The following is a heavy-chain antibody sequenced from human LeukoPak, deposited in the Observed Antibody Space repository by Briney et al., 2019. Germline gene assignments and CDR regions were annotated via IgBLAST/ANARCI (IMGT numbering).Heavy chain of an antibody. CDR3: ARESRDSSEGDY. Sequence: ASVKVSCKASGYTFTSYDINWVRQATGQGLEWMGWMNPNSGNTGYAQKFQGRVTMTRNTSIGTAYMELSSLRSEDTAVYYCARESRDSSEGDYWGQGTLVTVSS. J-gene: IGHJ4*02. CDR2: MNPNSGNT. D-gene: IGHD6-19*01. V-gene: IGHV1-8*01. CDR1: GYTFTSYD.